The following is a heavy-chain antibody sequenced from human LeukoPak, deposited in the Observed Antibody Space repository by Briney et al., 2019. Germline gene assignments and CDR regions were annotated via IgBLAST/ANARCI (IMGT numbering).Heavy chain of an antibody. D-gene: IGHD3-22*01. V-gene: IGHV4-38-2*01. CDR1: GYSISSGYY. CDR3: ARHLPYYYDSSGYSRTSAFDI. J-gene: IGHJ3*02. CDR2: IYHSGST. Sequence: SETLSLTCAVSGYSISSGYYWGWIRQPPGKGLEWIGSIYHSGSTYYNPSLKSRVTISVDTSKNQFSLKLSSVTAADTAVYYCARHLPYYYDSSGYSRTSAFDIWGQGTMVTVSS.